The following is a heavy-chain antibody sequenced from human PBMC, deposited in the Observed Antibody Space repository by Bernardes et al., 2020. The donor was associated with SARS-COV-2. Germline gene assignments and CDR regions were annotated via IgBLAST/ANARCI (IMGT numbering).Heavy chain of an antibody. V-gene: IGHV3-53*01. CDR1: GFTVSSKY. Sequence: GGSLRLCCAVCGFTVSSKYMNWVHQAPGKGLEWVSVIQSGGYTNYADSVKGRFTVSRDTSENTVSLQMNSLRAEDTAVYYCARGLRWAFDYWGQGTLVSVSS. CDR2: IQSGGYT. J-gene: IGHJ4*02. CDR3: ARGLRWAFDY. D-gene: IGHD4-17*01.